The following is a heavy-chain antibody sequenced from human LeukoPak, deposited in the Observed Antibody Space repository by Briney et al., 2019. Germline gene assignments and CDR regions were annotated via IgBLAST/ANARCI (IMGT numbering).Heavy chain of an antibody. D-gene: IGHD3-10*01. J-gene: IGHJ4*02. Sequence: GGSLRLSCAASGFAFTNYAMSWVRQAPGRGLEWVSILGADGVSTYYADSVKGRFTTSRDSSKNTLYLQMNSLRAEDSAIYYCAKRVSYSSGSHFDYWGQGTLVTVSS. CDR2: LGADGVST. V-gene: IGHV3-23*01. CDR1: GFAFTNYA. CDR3: AKRVSYSSGSHFDY.